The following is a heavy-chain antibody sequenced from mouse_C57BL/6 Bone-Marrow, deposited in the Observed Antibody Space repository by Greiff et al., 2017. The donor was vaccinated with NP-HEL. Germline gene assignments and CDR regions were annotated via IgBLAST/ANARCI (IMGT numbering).Heavy chain of an antibody. Sequence: QVQLQQPGAELVKPGASVKLSCKASGYTFTSYWMQWVNQRPGQGLEWIGEIDPSDSYTNSNQKFKGKATLTVDTSSSTAYMQLSSLTSEDSAVYYCARGSNYGYAMDYWGQGTSVTVSS. D-gene: IGHD2-5*01. V-gene: IGHV1-50*01. CDR3: ARGSNYGYAMDY. CDR1: GYTFTSYW. CDR2: IDPSDSYT. J-gene: IGHJ4*01.